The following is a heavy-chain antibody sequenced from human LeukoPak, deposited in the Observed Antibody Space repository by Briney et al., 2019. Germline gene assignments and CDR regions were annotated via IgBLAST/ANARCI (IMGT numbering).Heavy chain of an antibody. CDR2: IYHSGST. CDR3: ARGSREAYYFDN. Sequence: SQTLSLTCAVSGDSISSGAYSWSWIRQPPGKGLEWIGYIYHSGSTYYNPSLKSRVTTSIDRSKNQFSLNLSSVTAADTAVYYCARGSREAYYFDNWGQGTLVTVSS. V-gene: IGHV4-30-2*01. J-gene: IGHJ4*02. D-gene: IGHD1-26*01. CDR1: GDSISSGAYS.